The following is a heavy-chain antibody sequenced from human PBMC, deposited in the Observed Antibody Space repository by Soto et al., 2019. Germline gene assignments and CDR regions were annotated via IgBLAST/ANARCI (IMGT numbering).Heavy chain of an antibody. D-gene: IGHD3-10*01. V-gene: IGHV4-31*03. CDR1: GGSISSGGYY. Sequence: PSEILSLTCTVSGGSISSGGYYWSWIRQHPGKGLEWIGYIYYSGSTYYNPSLKSRVTISVDTSKNQFSLKLSSVTAADTAVYYCARDDVRSRGYFHYWGQGTLVTVSS. J-gene: IGHJ4*02. CDR3: ARDDVRSRGYFHY. CDR2: IYYSGST.